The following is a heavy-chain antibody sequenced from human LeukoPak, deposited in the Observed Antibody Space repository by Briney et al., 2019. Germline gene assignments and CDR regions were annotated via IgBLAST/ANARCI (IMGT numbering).Heavy chain of an antibody. CDR3: ARDLSGQVRNWNLEFDY. Sequence: SETLSLTCTVSGYSISSGYYWGWIRQPPGKGLEWIGRIYHSGSTYYNPSLKSRVTISVDTSKNQFSLKLSSVTAADTSVYYCARDLSGQVRNWNLEFDYWGQGTLVTVST. CDR2: IYHSGST. CDR1: GYSISSGYY. D-gene: IGHD1-20*01. J-gene: IGHJ4*02. V-gene: IGHV4-38-2*02.